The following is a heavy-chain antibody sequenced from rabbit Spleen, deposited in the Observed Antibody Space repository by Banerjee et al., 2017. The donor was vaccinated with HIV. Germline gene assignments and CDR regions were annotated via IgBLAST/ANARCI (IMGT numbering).Heavy chain of an antibody. Sequence: QSLEESGGDLVKPGASLTLTCTASGFSFSSSDYMCWVRQAPGKGLEWIACIAGSSSGFTHAATWAKGRFTISKTSSTTVTLQMTSLTVADTATYFCARDSGTSFSSYGMDLWGPGTLVTVS. D-gene: IGHD8-1*01. CDR3: ARDSGTSFSSYGMDL. J-gene: IGHJ6*01. V-gene: IGHV1S40*01. CDR1: GFSFSSSDY. CDR2: IAGSSSGFT.